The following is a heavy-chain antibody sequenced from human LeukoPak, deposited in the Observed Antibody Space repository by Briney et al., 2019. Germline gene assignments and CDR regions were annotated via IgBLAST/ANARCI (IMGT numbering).Heavy chain of an antibody. CDR2: ISWNSGSI. D-gene: IGHD5-12*01. V-gene: IGHV3-9*01. Sequence: GRSLRLSCAASGFTFNGYAMRWVRQAPGKGLEWVSGISWNSGSIGYADSVKGRFTISRDNAKNSLYLQMNSLRAEDTALYYCAKGVATISDPIDYWGQGTLVTVSS. CDR3: AKGVATISDPIDY. J-gene: IGHJ4*02. CDR1: GFTFNGYA.